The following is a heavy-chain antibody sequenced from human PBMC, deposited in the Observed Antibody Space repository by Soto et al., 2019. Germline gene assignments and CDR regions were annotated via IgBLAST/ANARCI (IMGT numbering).Heavy chain of an antibody. CDR2: IKTKSSGGTT. CDR3: TPLASGHYGYDF. Sequence: DVQLVESGGDLVKPGGSLRLSCAASGFAFSDASMSWVRQAPGKGLEWVGRIKTKSSGGTTDYAAPVKGRFTISRDDSNNTGYLQMDSLKAEDTAVYSCTPLASGHYGYDFWGQGTLVTVSS. V-gene: IGHV3-15*01. D-gene: IGHD3-3*01. CDR1: GFAFSDAS. J-gene: IGHJ4*02.